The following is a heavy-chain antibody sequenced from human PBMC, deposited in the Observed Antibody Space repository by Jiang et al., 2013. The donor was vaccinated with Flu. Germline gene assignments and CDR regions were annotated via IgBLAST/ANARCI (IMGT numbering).Heavy chain of an antibody. CDR1: GDSISSSSYY. D-gene: IGHD6-13*01. CDR3: ARWVGAGSFVDC. Sequence: GSGLVKPSETLSLTCTVSGDSISSSSYYWGWIRQPPGKGLEWIGSMHYSGSTYYSPSLKSRVTISVDTSKNQFSLKLSSVTAADTAVYYCARWVGAGSFVDCWGQGTLVTVSS. V-gene: IGHV4-39*01. CDR2: MHYSGST. J-gene: IGHJ4*02.